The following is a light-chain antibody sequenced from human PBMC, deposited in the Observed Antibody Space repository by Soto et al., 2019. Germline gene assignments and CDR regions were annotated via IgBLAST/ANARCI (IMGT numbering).Light chain of an antibody. J-gene: IGKJ4*01. CDR2: WAS. CDR1: QSVLYSSNNNNY. Sequence: DIVMTQSPDSLAVSLGERATINCKSSQSVLYSSNNNNYLAWYQQKPGQPPKLLIYWASTRESGVPDRFSGSGSGTDFTLAISSLQAEDGAVYYCQQHYSAPFTFGGGTKVEIK. CDR3: QQHYSAPFT. V-gene: IGKV4-1*01.